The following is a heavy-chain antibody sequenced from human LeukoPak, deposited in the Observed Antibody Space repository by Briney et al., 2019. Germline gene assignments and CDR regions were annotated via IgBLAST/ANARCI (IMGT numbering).Heavy chain of an antibody. Sequence: GGSLRLSCEASGFPFGSYVMSWVRQAPGKGLEWIAYINHNAEMIFYPDFVKGRFSISRDDAKNSLYLQMNALRYEDTAIYYCARDHDWAFDLWGQGTLVTVSS. D-gene: IGHD3-9*01. CDR1: GFPFGSYV. V-gene: IGHV3-48*02. CDR2: INHNAEMI. CDR3: ARDHDWAFDL. J-gene: IGHJ4*02.